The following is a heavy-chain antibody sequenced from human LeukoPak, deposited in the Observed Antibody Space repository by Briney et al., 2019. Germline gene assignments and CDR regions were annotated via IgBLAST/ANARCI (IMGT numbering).Heavy chain of an antibody. V-gene: IGHV3-30*02. CDR3: AKEYYDILTGYYPKNYYYYYMDV. CDR1: GFNFNNYG. CDR2: IRYDGNNK. J-gene: IGHJ6*03. Sequence: GGSLRLSCAASGFNFNNYGMHWVRQAPGKGLEWVAFIRYDGNNKYYADSVKGRFTISRDNSKNTLYLQMNSLRAEDTAVYYCAKEYYDILTGYYPKNYYYYYMDVWGKGTTVTISS. D-gene: IGHD3-9*01.